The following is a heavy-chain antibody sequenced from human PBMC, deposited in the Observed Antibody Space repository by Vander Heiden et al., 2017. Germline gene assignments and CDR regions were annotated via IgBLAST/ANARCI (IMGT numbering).Heavy chain of an antibody. CDR1: GFTFSDHY. V-gene: IGHV3-72*01. J-gene: IGHJ4*02. CDR3: ARVRVSPYYFDY. CDR2: IRNKANSYTT. Sequence: EVQLVESGGGLVQPGGSLRLSCAASGFTFSDHYMDWVRQAPGKGLEWVCRIRNKANSYTTEYASSVKGRFTISRDDSKNSLYLQMTSLKTEDTAVYYCARVRVSPYYFDYWVQGTLVTVYS.